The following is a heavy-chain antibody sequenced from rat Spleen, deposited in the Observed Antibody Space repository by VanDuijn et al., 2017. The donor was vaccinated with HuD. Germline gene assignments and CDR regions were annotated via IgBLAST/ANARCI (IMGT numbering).Heavy chain of an antibody. CDR3: ARDITLDY. CDR2: ISYDGGST. Sequence: EVQLVESGGGLLQPGRSLKLSCAASGFTFSNYGMAWVRQAPKKGLEWVAYISYDGGSTYYRDSVKGRFTISRDNAENTVYLQMSSLRSEDSAIYYCARDITLDYWGQGVMVTVSS. V-gene: IGHV5S13*01. CDR1: GFTFSNYG. J-gene: IGHJ2*01. D-gene: IGHD4-1*01.